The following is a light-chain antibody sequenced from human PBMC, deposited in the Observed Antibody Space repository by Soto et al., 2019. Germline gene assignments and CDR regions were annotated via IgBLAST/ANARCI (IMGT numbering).Light chain of an antibody. Sequence: DIQMTQSPSTLSASVGDRVTITCRASQTISSWLAWYQQKPGKAPNLLIYKASSLQSGIPSRFSGSGSGTAFTLTISSLQPDDFAAYYGQQYNSYPYTFGQGTKLEI. J-gene: IGKJ2*01. V-gene: IGKV1-5*03. CDR1: QTISSW. CDR2: KAS. CDR3: QQYNSYPYT.